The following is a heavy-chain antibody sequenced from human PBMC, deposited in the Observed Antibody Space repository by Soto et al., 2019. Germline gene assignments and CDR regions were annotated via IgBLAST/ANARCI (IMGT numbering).Heavy chain of an antibody. CDR1: GYTFTSYY. Sequence: ASVKVSCKASGYTFTSYYMHWVRQAPGQGLEWMGIINPSGGSTSYAQKFQGRVTMTRDTSTSTVYMELSSLRSEDTAVYYCAGESHETEFDYWGQGTLVTVSS. J-gene: IGHJ4*02. V-gene: IGHV1-46*01. CDR2: INPSGGST. CDR3: AGESHETEFDY.